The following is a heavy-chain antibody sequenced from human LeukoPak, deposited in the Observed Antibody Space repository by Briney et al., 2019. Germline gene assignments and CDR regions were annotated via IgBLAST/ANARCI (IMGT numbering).Heavy chain of an antibody. D-gene: IGHD3-16*01. CDR2: IYYSGST. J-gene: IGHJ6*02. V-gene: IGHV4-59*08. CDR1: GGSITTYY. Sequence: SETLSLTCTVSGGSITTYYWSWIRQPPGKGLEWIGYIYYSGSTTYNPSLKSRVTISVDASKIQFSLKLTSVTAADTAVYYCTKQIGLDYGMDVWGQGTTVTVSS. CDR3: TKQIGLDYGMDV.